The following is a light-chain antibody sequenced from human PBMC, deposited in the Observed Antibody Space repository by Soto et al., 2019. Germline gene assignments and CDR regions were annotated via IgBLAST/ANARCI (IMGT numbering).Light chain of an antibody. CDR1: QSVSSSY. Sequence: EIVLTQSPGTLSLSPGERATLSCRASQSVSSSYLAWYQQKPGQAPRLLIYGASTRATGIPARFSGSGSGTEFTLTIGRLEPEDSAVYYCQQYGSSPRTFGQGTKVDIK. CDR3: QQYGSSPRT. J-gene: IGKJ1*01. V-gene: IGKV3-20*01. CDR2: GAS.